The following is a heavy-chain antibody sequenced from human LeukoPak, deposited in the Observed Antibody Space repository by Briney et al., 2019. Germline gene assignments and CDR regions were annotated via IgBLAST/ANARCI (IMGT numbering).Heavy chain of an antibody. J-gene: IGHJ4*02. CDR2: ISGSGGNT. CDR1: GFTFSSYA. CDR3: AKGRNEDGDAALNY. D-gene: IGHD4-17*01. Sequence: GGSLRLSCAASGFTFSSYAMSWVRQAPGKGREGGSSISGSGGNTFYADSVKGRFTISRDNSKNTLYLQMNSLRAEDTAAYHCAKGRNEDGDAALNYWGQGTLVTVSS. V-gene: IGHV3-23*01.